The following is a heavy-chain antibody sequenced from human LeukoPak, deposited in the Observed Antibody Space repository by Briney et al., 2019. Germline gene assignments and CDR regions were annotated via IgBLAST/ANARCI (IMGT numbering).Heavy chain of an antibody. CDR3: ARRNIVATISRFDP. Sequence: PSETLSLTCTVSGGSISSYYWSWIRQPPGKGLEWIGYIYYSGSTNYNPSLKSRVTMSVDTSKNQFSLKLSSVTAADTAVYYCARRNIVATISRFDPWGQGTLVTVSS. D-gene: IGHD5-12*01. CDR2: IYYSGST. J-gene: IGHJ5*02. CDR1: GGSISSYY. V-gene: IGHV4-59*12.